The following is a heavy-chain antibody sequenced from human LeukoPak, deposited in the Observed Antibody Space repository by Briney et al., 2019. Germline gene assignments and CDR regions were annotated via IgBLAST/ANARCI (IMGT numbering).Heavy chain of an antibody. V-gene: IGHV4-59*01. Sequence: SETLSLTCTVSGGSISSYYWSWIRQPPGKGLERIGYIYHSGSTNYNPSLKSRVTISVDTSKNQFSLKLSSVTAADTAVYYCARVYSSGWPFYFDYWGQGTLVTVSS. CDR1: GGSISSYY. D-gene: IGHD6-19*01. CDR2: IYHSGST. CDR3: ARVYSSGWPFYFDY. J-gene: IGHJ4*02.